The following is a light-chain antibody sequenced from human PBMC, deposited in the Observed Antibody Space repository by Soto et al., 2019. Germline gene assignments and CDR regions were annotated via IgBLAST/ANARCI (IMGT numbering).Light chain of an antibody. CDR3: QQYNSYSGT. CDR1: QSISSW. Sequence: DIPMTQSPSTLSASVGDRVTITCRASQSISSWLAWYQQNPGQAPKLLIYKASSLESGVPSRFSGSGSGTEFTLTISSLQPDDFATYYCQQYNSYSGTFGQGTKLEIK. V-gene: IGKV1-5*03. CDR2: KAS. J-gene: IGKJ2*01.